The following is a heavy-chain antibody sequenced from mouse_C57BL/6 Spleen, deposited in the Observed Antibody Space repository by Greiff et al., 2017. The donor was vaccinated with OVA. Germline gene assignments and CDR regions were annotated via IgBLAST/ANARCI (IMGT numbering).Heavy chain of an antibody. D-gene: IGHD1-1*01. CDR3: ARKGDGSSPYYFDY. J-gene: IGHJ2*01. CDR1: GYAFSSSW. V-gene: IGHV1-82*01. CDR2: IYPGDGDT. Sequence: QVQLQQSGPELVKPGASVKISCKASGYAFSSSWMNWVKQRPGKGLEWIGRIYPGDGDTNYNGKFKGKATLTADKSSSTAYRQLSSLTSEDSAVYFCARKGDGSSPYYFDYWGQGTTLTVSS.